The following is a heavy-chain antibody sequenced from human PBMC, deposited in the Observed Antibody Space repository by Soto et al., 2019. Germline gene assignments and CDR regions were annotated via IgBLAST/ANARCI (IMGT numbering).Heavy chain of an antibody. CDR2: IYYSGST. J-gene: IGHJ5*02. D-gene: IGHD6-19*01. CDR3: ARDPGPSNSSGWYHWFDP. CDR1: GGSISSGGYY. V-gene: IGHV4-31*03. Sequence: SETLSLTCTVSGGSISSGGYYWSWIRQHPGKGLEWIGYIYYSGSTYYNPSLKSRVTISVDTSKNQFSLKLSSVTAADTAVYYCARDPGPSNSSGWYHWFDPWGQGTLVTVSS.